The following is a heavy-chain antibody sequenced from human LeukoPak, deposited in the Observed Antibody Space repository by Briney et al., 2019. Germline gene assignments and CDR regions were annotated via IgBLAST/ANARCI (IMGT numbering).Heavy chain of an antibody. CDR3: SKDNSLIYYYYGMDV. J-gene: IGHJ6*02. CDR2: INEDGSQT. D-gene: IGHD2-8*01. V-gene: IGHV3-7*03. CDR1: GFSFGSFW. Sequence: GGSLRLSCAASGFSFGSFWMTWIRQAPGKGLEWVGHINEDGSQTNYIDSVTGRFTISRDNTKDSLYLQMNSLRAEDTAVYYCSKDNSLIYYYYGMDVWGQGTTVTVSS.